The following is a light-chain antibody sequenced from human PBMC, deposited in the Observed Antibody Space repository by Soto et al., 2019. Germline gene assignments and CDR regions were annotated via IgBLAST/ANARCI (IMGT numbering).Light chain of an antibody. CDR1: QDINTY. J-gene: IGKJ5*01. CDR3: QQRKSYPFT. Sequence: DIQLTQSPSFLSASVGDRVTITCRASQDINTYLAWYQQKPGKAPKLLIFAASTLQNGVPSRFSGSGSVTGFTVTITSLQPEDFATYYCQQRKSYPFTFGQGTRLEIK. V-gene: IGKV1-9*01. CDR2: AAS.